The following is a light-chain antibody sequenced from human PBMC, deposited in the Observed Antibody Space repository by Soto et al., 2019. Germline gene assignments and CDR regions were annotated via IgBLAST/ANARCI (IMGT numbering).Light chain of an antibody. V-gene: IGLV2-14*01. J-gene: IGLJ3*02. CDR1: SSDVGGYNY. Sequence: QSALTQPASVSGSPGQSITISCTGTSSDVGGYNYVSWYQQHPGKAPKLMIYEVSNRPSGVSNRFSGSKSGNTASLAITGLQADDEGDYYCQSSDSSLSNSRLFGGGTKLTVL. CDR3: QSSDSSLSNSRL. CDR2: EVS.